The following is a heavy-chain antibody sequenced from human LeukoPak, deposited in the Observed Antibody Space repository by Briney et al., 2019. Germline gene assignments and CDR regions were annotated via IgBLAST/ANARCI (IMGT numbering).Heavy chain of an antibody. CDR2: IYSGGST. J-gene: IGHJ3*02. D-gene: IGHD3-22*01. Sequence: PGGSLRLSCAASGFTVSSNYMNWVRQAPGKGPEWVSVIYSGGSTYSADSVKGRFTISRDNSKNTLYPQMSSLRAEDTAVYYSARESVNYDSSGYYYRVDAFDIWGQGTMVTVSS. CDR1: GFTVSSNY. V-gene: IGHV3-53*01. CDR3: ARESVNYDSSGYYYRVDAFDI.